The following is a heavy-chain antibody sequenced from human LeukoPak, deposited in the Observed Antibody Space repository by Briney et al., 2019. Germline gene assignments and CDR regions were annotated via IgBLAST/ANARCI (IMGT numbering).Heavy chain of an antibody. J-gene: IGHJ5*02. CDR3: ARGGKGLILAAAGTGVLRWFDP. CDR1: DYTFSNYG. Sequence: ASVKVSCKTSDYTFSNYGITWVRQAPGQGLEWMGWISAYTGNTTFAQKFQGRVTMTTDTTSSTAYMELRSLTSDDTAVYYCARGGKGLILAAAGTGVLRWFDPWGQGTLVTVSS. V-gene: IGHV1-18*01. CDR2: ISAYTGNT. D-gene: IGHD6-13*01.